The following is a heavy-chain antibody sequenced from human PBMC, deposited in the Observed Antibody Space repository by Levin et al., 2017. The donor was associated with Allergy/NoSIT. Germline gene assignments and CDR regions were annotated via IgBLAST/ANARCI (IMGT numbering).Heavy chain of an antibody. Sequence: ETLSLTCAASGFTISSNYMSWVRQAPGKGLEWVSVIYSGGSTYYADSVKGRFTISRDNSKNTLYLQMNSLRAEDTAVYYCAREQQLPGANWFDPWGQGTLVTVSS. CDR2: IYSGGST. D-gene: IGHD6-13*01. V-gene: IGHV3-53*01. CDR3: AREQQLPGANWFDP. J-gene: IGHJ5*02. CDR1: GFTISSNY.